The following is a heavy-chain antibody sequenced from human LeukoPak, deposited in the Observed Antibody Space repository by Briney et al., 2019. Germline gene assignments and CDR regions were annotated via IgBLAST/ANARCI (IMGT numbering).Heavy chain of an antibody. V-gene: IGHV1-2*02. CDR2: INANSGDT. CDR1: GHTFTGYY. Sequence: ASVKVSCKASGHTFTGYYMHWVRQAPGQGLEWMGWINANSGDTNYAQKFQGRVTMTRDTSISTAYMELSRLRSDDTAVYYCAIGTTVTTGGYYYMDVWGKGTTVTVSS. J-gene: IGHJ6*03. CDR3: AIGTTVTTGGYYYMDV. D-gene: IGHD4-11*01.